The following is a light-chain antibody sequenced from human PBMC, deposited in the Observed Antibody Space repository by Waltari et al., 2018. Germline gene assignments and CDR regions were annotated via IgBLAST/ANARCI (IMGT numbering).Light chain of an antibody. V-gene: IGLV2-14*01. CDR1: SSDVGGYNY. CDR2: EVT. J-gene: IGLJ2*01. CDR3: SSYTSSTYPVV. Sequence: QSALTPPASVSGSPGQSVTISCTGTSSDVGGYNYFSWYQQHPGNAPKLMIYEVTHRPSGVSNRFSGSKSGNTASLTISGLQAEDEADYYCSSYTSSTYPVVFGGGTKLTVL.